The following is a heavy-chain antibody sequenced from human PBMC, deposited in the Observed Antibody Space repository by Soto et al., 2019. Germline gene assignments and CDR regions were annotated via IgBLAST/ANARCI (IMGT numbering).Heavy chain of an antibody. Sequence: PSETLSHTCPFSGFSISSYYWSWIRQPPGKGLEWIGYVYYSGNTNYNPSLKSRVAISVDTSKNQFSLKLSSVTAADTAVYYCARQRGYSYDNVFDCWGQGTLVTVSS. CDR3: ARQRGYSYDNVFDC. CDR1: GFSISSYY. V-gene: IGHV4-59*08. J-gene: IGHJ4*02. CDR2: VYYSGNT. D-gene: IGHD5-18*01.